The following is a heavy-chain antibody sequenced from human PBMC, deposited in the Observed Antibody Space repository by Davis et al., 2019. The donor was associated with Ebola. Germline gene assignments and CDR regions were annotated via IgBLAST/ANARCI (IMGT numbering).Heavy chain of an antibody. J-gene: IGHJ4*02. D-gene: IGHD6-19*01. V-gene: IGHV1-3*01. CDR2: VHGGNGNT. Sequence: ASVKVSCKTSGYTFTNYYIHWVRQAPGQRLEWMGWVHGGNGNTKYSQRFQGRVTITTDTSASTVYLDLTSLRSDDTAVFYCARASFGYNSGWYADYWGPGSLVTVSS. CDR1: GYTFTNYY. CDR3: ARASFGYNSGWYADY.